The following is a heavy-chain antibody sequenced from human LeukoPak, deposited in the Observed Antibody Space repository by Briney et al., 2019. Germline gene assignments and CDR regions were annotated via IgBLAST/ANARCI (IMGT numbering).Heavy chain of an antibody. D-gene: IGHD1-26*01. CDR3: TRHDTGNTDY. CDR1: GSTFSGSA. CDR2: IRSKANSYAT. Sequence: GGSLRLSCAASGSTFSGSAMHWVRQASGKGLEWVGRIRSKANSYATAYAASVQGRFTISRDDSKNTAYLQMNSLKTEDTAVYYCTRHDTGNTDYWGQGTLVTVSS. V-gene: IGHV3-73*01. J-gene: IGHJ4*02.